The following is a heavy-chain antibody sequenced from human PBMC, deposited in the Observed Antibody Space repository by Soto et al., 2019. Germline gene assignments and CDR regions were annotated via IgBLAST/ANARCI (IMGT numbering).Heavy chain of an antibody. CDR2: ITSSGGTT. Sequence: GAPLRLPYAASGFSFKDYYMTWMRKTRGKGLEWISTITSSGGTTYYAAAVKGRVTISRDNANNSLYLQMSGLRAEDTALYYCSRDKYTNYVSYFDLWGQGTLVTVSS. D-gene: IGHD3-16*01. CDR3: SRDKYTNYVSYFDL. J-gene: IGHJ5*02. CDR1: GFSFKDYY. V-gene: IGHV3-11*01.